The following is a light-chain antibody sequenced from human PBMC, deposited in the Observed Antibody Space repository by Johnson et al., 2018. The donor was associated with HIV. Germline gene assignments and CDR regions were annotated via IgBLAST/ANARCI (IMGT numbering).Light chain of an antibody. CDR1: SSNIGNNY. CDR3: GTWDSSMSAVV. V-gene: IGLV1-51*01. CDR2: DTS. J-gene: IGLJ1*01. Sequence: QSVLTQPPSVSAAPGQKVTISCSGSSSNIGNNYVSWYQQLPGTAPKVLIYDTSKRPSGIPDRFSGSKSGTSATLGITGLQTGDEADYYCGTWDSSMSAVVFGTGTKVTVL.